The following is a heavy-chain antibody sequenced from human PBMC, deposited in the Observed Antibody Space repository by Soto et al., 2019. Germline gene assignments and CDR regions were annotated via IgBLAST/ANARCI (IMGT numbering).Heavy chain of an antibody. Sequence: PGGSLRLSCAASGFTFRNYWMSWVRQAPGKGLEWVAVMSPGGNSQYYADSVKGRFTISRDTSKSTLYLQMTSLRPEDTAVYYCASGAAFYYDTSRYWGQGTLVTVSS. V-gene: IGHV3-30-3*01. CDR2: MSPGGNSQ. CDR3: ASGAAFYYDTSRY. J-gene: IGHJ4*02. D-gene: IGHD3-22*01. CDR1: GFTFRNYW.